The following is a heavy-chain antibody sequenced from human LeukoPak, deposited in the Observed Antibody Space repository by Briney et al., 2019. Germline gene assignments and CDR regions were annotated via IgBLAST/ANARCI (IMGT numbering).Heavy chain of an antibody. CDR1: GGSISSYY. CDR2: IYYSGST. CDR3: ARGERGDFDY. Sequence: SETLSLTCTVSGGSISSYYWSWIRQPPGKGLEWIGYIYYSGSTNYNPSLKSRATISVDTSKNQFSLKLSSVTAADTAVYYCARGERGDFDYWGQGTLVTVSS. J-gene: IGHJ4*02. V-gene: IGHV4-59*08. D-gene: IGHD1-1*01.